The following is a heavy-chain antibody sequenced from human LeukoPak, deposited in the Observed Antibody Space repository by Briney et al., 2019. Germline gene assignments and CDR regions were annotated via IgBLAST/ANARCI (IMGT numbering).Heavy chain of an antibody. CDR2: IYGSGST. Sequence: SETLSLTCTVSGYSISSSYYGGWIRQPPGEGLGWIESIYGSGSTYYKPYLKSRVTISIDTSKNQTSLKLSSVTAADTAVYYCARDESAAGFDYWGQGTLVTVSS. CDR1: GYSISSSYY. V-gene: IGHV4-38-2*02. D-gene: IGHD2-2*01. CDR3: ARDESAAGFDY. J-gene: IGHJ4*02.